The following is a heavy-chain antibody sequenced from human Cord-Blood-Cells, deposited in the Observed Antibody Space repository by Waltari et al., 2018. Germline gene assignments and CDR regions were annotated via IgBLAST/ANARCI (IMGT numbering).Heavy chain of an antibody. Sequence: QVQLQQWGAGLLKPSETLSLTCAVYGGSFSGYYWSWIRPPPGKGLEWIGEINHSGSTNYNPSLKSRVTISVDTSKNQFSLKLSSVTAADTAVYYCARASGYCSSTSCYTEDYWGQGTLVTVSS. D-gene: IGHD2-2*02. CDR1: GGSFSGYY. CDR2: INHSGST. J-gene: IGHJ4*02. CDR3: ARASGYCSSTSCYTEDY. V-gene: IGHV4-34*01.